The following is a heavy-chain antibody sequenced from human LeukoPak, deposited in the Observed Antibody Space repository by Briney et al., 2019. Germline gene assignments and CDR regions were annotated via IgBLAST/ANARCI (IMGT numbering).Heavy chain of an antibody. CDR3: ARFGSGWWYNDY. J-gene: IGHJ4*02. D-gene: IGHD6-19*01. V-gene: IGHV4-39*07. CDR1: GGSISSSSYY. Sequence: PSETLSLTCTVSGGSISSSSYYWGWIRQPPGQGLKWIGSIYYSGSTYYNPSLKSRVTILADTSKNQFSLKLSSVTAADTAVYYCARFGSGWWYNDYWGQGTLVTVSS. CDR2: IYYSGST.